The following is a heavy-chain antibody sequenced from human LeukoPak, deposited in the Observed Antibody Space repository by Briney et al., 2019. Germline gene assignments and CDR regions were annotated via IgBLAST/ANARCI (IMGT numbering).Heavy chain of an antibody. CDR2: IYHSGST. Sequence: SETLSLTCTVSGGSIDSRSYYWDWIRQAPGKGLEWIGTIYHSGSTEYNPSLKSRVAIFVDTSKNQFSLILHSVAAADTAVYYCARRSEFDNTHYHYFDYWGQGALVTVSS. J-gene: IGHJ4*02. D-gene: IGHD2-15*01. CDR3: ARRSEFDNTHYHYFDY. V-gene: IGHV4-39*01. CDR1: GGSIDSRSYY.